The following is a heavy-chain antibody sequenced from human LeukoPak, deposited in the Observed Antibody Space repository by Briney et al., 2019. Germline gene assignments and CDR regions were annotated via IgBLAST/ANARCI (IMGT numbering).Heavy chain of an antibody. CDR1: GYTFTGYY. Sequence: ASVTVSCKASGYTFTGYYMHWVRQAPGQGLEWMGWINPNSGGTNYAQKFQGWVTMTRDTSISTAYMELSRLRSDDTAVYYCARGGWTVVVVAATWEGFDPWGQGTLVTVSS. CDR3: ARGGWTVVVVAATWEGFDP. D-gene: IGHD2-15*01. V-gene: IGHV1-2*04. CDR2: INPNSGGT. J-gene: IGHJ5*02.